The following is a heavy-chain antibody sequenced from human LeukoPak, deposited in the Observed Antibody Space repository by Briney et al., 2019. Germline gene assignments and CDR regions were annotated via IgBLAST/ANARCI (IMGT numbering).Heavy chain of an antibody. V-gene: IGHV3-74*01. CDR1: GFTFTNYW. CDR2: INNDGTGT. J-gene: IGHJ4*02. Sequence: GGSLRLSCAASGFTFTNYWMHWVRQVPGKGLVWVAGINNDGTGTFYADSGQGRFTISRDNAKNTVYLQMNTLRPEDTALYHCATVSEFWGQGTLVTVSS. CDR3: ATVSEF.